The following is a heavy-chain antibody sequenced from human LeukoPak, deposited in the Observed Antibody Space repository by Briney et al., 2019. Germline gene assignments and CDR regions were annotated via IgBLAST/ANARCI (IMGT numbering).Heavy chain of an antibody. V-gene: IGHV3-7*01. CDR2: IKQDGSEK. CDR1: GLTFSNYW. CDR3: ARDNGVVHGVYYMDV. Sequence: GGSLRLSCAASGLTFSNYWMTWVRQAPGKGLEWVADIKQDGSEKLYVNSVRGRFTISRDNAKMSLFLQMNSLRAEDTAVYYCARDNGVVHGVYYMDVWGKGNTVTVS. J-gene: IGHJ6*03. D-gene: IGHD3-3*01.